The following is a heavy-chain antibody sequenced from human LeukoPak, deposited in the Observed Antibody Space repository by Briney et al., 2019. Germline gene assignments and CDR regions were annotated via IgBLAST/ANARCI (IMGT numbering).Heavy chain of an antibody. V-gene: IGHV3-30*02. J-gene: IGHJ3*02. D-gene: IGHD2-2*01. CDR2: IRYDESNK. CDR3: AKASARYCSSTSCHRLDAFDI. Sequence: PGGSLRLSCAASGFTFSSYGMHWVRQAPGKGLEWVAFIRYDESNKYYADSVKGRFTISRDNSKNTLYLQMNSLRAEDTAVYYCAKASARYCSSTSCHRLDAFDIWGQGTMVTVSS. CDR1: GFTFSSYG.